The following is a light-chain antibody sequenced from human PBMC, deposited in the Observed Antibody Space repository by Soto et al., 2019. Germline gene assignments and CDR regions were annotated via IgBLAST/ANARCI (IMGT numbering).Light chain of an antibody. CDR3: LLYYGGSYV. CDR2: STT. CDR1: TGPVTSGFY. V-gene: IGLV7-43*01. Sequence: QAVVTQEPSLTVSPGGIVTLTCASSTGPVTSGFYPHWVQQKPGQAPRTLIYSTTNKHPWTPARFSGSLLGGKAALTLSGVQPEDEADYYCLLYYGGSYVFGAGTKVTVL. J-gene: IGLJ1*01.